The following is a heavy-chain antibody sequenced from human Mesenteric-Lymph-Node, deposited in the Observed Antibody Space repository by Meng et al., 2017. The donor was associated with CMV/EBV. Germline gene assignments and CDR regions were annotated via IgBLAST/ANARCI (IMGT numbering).Heavy chain of an antibody. V-gene: IGHV3-66*01. Sequence: GGSLRLSCAASGFTVSSNYMSWVRQAPGKGLEWVSVIYSGGSIYYADSVRGRFTISRDNAKNSLYLQLNSLRAEDTAVYYCARGSGFCSSTSCPGYYFDFWGQGTLVTVSS. CDR2: IYSGGSI. CDR3: ARGSGFCSSTSCPGYYFDF. J-gene: IGHJ4*02. CDR1: GFTVSSNY. D-gene: IGHD2-2*01.